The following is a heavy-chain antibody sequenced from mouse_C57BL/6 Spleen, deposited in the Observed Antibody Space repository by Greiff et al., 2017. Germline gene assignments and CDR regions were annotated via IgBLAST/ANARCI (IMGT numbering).Heavy chain of an antibody. CDR3: ARRDYYCSSHYAMDD. CDR1: GYTFTSYW. Sequence: QVQLKQPGTELVKPGASVKLSCKASGYTFTSYWMPWVKQRPGQGLEWIGNINPSNGGTNYNEKFKSKATLTVDKSSSTAYMQLSSLTSEDSAVYYCARRDYYCSSHYAMDDWGQGTSVTVSS. CDR2: INPSNGGT. V-gene: IGHV1-53*01. D-gene: IGHD1-1*01. J-gene: IGHJ4*01.